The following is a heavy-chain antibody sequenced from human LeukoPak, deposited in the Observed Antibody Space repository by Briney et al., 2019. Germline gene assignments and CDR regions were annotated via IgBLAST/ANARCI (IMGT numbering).Heavy chain of an antibody. J-gene: IGHJ6*03. D-gene: IGHD1-14*01. Sequence: PSETLSLTCTVSGGSISSSSYYWGWIRQPPGKGLEWIGGIYYSGSTYYNPSLKSRVTISVDTSKNQFSLKLSSVTAADTAVYYCARHPYRDYYYYYYMDVWGKGTTVTVSS. CDR3: ARHPYRDYYYYYYMDV. CDR2: IYYSGST. CDR1: GGSISSSSYY. V-gene: IGHV4-39*01.